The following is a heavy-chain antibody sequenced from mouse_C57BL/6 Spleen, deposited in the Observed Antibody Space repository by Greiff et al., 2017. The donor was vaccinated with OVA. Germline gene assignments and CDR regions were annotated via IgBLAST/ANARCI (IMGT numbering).Heavy chain of an antibody. V-gene: IGHV1-69*01. J-gene: IGHJ2*01. CDR1: GYTFTSYW. CDR3: ARGRGKGFDY. Sequence: VQLQQPGAELVMPGASVKLSCKASGYTFTSYWMHWVKQRPGQGLEWIGEIDPSDSYTNYNQKFKGKSTLTVDKSSSTAYMQLSSLTSEDSAVYYCARGRGKGFDYWGQGTTLTVSS. CDR2: IDPSDSYT.